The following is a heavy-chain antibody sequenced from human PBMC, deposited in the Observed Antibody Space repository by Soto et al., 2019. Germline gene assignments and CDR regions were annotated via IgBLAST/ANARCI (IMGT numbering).Heavy chain of an antibody. CDR2: INHSGST. V-gene: IGHV4-34*01. CDR1: GGSSSGYY. Sequence: SETLSLTCAVYGGSSSGYYWSWIRQPPGKGLEWIGEINHSGSTNYNPSLKSRVTISVDTSKNQFSLKLSSVTAADTAVYYCARAVVVVADYYYYMDVWGKGTTVTVSS. D-gene: IGHD2-15*01. J-gene: IGHJ6*03. CDR3: ARAVVVVADYYYYMDV.